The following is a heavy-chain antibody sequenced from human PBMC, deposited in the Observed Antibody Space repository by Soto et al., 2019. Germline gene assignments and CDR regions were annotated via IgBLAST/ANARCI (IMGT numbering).Heavy chain of an antibody. D-gene: IGHD3-10*01. CDR3: ARERDLCFGELSAFDI. V-gene: IGHV3-7*01. Sequence: GGSLRLSCAASGFTFSSYWMSWVRQAPGKGLEWVANIKQDGSEKYYVDSVKGRFTISRDNAKNSLYLQMNSLRAEDTAVYYCARERDLCFGELSAFDIWGQGTMVTVSS. CDR1: GFTFSSYW. J-gene: IGHJ3*02. CDR2: IKQDGSEK.